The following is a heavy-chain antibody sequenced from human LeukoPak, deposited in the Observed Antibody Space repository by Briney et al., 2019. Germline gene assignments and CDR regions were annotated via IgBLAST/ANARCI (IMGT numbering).Heavy chain of an antibody. V-gene: IGHV4-61*01. CDR3: ARAASGGSFDY. CDR1: GGSVSSGSYY. J-gene: IGHJ4*02. D-gene: IGHD1-26*01. CDR2: IYYSGST. Sequence: KPSETLSLTCTVSGGSVSSGSYYWSWIRQPPGKGLEWIGYIYYSGSTNYNPSLKSRVTISVDTSKNQFSLKLSSVTAADTAVYYCARAASGGSFDYWGQGTLVTVSS.